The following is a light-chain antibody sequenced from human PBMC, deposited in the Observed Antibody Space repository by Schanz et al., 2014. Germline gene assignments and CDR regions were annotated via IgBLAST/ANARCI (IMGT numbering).Light chain of an antibody. CDR2: DAS. CDR1: QSVSSY. V-gene: IGKV3-11*01. J-gene: IGKJ3*01. CDR3: QQYDDWPRT. Sequence: EIVLTQSPATLSLSPGERATLSCRASQSVSSYLAWYQQKPGQAPRLLIYDASNRATGIPDRFSGSGSGTEFTLTISSLQSEDFVVYYCQQYDDWPRTFGPGTKVDIK.